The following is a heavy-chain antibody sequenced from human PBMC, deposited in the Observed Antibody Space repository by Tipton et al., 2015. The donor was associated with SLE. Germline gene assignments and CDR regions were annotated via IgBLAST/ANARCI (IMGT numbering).Heavy chain of an antibody. CDR3: AREEYSSGWTEVHWFDP. CDR1: GGSISSYY. J-gene: IGHJ5*02. CDR2: IYYSGST. D-gene: IGHD6-19*01. Sequence: TLSLTCTVSGGSISSYYWSWIRQPPGKGLEWIGYIYYSGSTNYNPSLKSRVTISVDTSKNQFSLKLSSVTAADTAGYYCAREEYSSGWTEVHWFDPWGQGPLVTVSS. V-gene: IGHV4-59*01.